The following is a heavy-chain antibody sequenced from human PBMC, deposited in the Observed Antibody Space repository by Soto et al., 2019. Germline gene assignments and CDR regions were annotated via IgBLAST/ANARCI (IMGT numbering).Heavy chain of an antibody. V-gene: IGHV3-30-3*01. J-gene: IGHJ6*01. CDR2: ISYDGSNK. CDR3: ARDQFYDFSSGSYMDV. Sequence: WGSLRVSCASSVFTFSIYAMDWVRQAPGKGLERVAVISYDGSNKYYADSVKGRFTISIDNSKNTLYLQMNSLRAEDTSVYYCARDQFYDFSSGSYMDVWGQGTTVTVSS. CDR1: VFTFSIYA. D-gene: IGHD3-3*01.